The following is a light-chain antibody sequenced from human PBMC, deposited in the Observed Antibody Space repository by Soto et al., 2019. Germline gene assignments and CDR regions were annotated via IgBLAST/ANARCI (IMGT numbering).Light chain of an antibody. CDR2: AAS. V-gene: IGKV1-39*01. CDR1: QSISSY. J-gene: IGKJ5*01. Sequence: DIQMTQSPSSLSASVGDRVTITCRAIQSISSYLNWYQQKPGKAPKLLIYAASSLQSGVPSRFSGSGSGTDFTLTISRLEPEDFAVYYCQQYGSSPPSSTFGQGTRLEIK. CDR3: QQYGSSPPSST.